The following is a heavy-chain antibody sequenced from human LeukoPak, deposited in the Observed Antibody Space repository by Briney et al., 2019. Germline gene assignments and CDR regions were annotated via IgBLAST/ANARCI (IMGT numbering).Heavy chain of an antibody. CDR1: GFTFSNYG. D-gene: IGHD1-1*01. V-gene: IGHV3-30*18. CDR2: VSFDGTNT. J-gene: IGHJ4*01. Sequence: GGSLRLSCAAAGFTFSNYGIHWVRQAPGKGLEWVAVVSFDGTNTYYADSLKGRFSVSRDNSKNTVYLQLNSLRPEDTAIYFCAKDRIQLWPRNPPHEIDFWGHGTLVAVSS. CDR3: AKDRIQLWPRNPPHEIDF.